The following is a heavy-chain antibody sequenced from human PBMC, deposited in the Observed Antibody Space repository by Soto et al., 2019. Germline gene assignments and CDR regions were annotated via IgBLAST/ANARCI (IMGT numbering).Heavy chain of an antibody. Sequence: LGESLKISCKGSGYIFTNYWIGWVRQMPGKGLEWMGIIYPGDSNTRYSPSFQGQVTISAEKSISTAYLQWSSLKAADTAMYYRARHRGVRDYYYGLDVWGQGTTVTVSS. D-gene: IGHD2-8*02. J-gene: IGHJ6*02. V-gene: IGHV5-51*01. CDR2: IYPGDSNT. CDR3: ARHRGVRDYYYGLDV. CDR1: GYIFTNYW.